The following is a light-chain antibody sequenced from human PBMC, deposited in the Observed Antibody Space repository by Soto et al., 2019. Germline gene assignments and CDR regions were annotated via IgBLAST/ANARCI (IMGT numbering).Light chain of an antibody. Sequence: DIQMTQSPSSLSASVGDRVTITCRASQSISYYLNWYQQKPGKAPKLLIYAASSLQSVVPSWFSGSCSGTEFTLTISNVPPEDFATYYCQYSFSTLRTFGGGTKVEIK. V-gene: IGKV1-39*01. CDR1: QSISYY. J-gene: IGKJ4*01. CDR2: AAS. CDR3: QYSFSTLRT.